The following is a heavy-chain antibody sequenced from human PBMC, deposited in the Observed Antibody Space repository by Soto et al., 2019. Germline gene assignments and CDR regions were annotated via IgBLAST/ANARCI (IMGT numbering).Heavy chain of an antibody. CDR3: ASRPSGSGFDP. Sequence: QLQLQESGSGLVKPSQTLSLTCAVSGGSISSGGYSWIWIRQPPGKGLEWMGYIYHSGSTYSSPSLKSRVTISVDRSNNQFSLKLSSVTAADTAVYYCASRPSGSGFDPWGQGTLVTVSS. J-gene: IGHJ5*02. CDR1: GGSISSGGYS. D-gene: IGHD1-26*01. V-gene: IGHV4-30-2*01. CDR2: IYHSGST.